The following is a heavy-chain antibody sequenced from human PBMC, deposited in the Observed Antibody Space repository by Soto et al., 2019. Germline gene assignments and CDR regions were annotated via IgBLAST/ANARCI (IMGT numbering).Heavy chain of an antibody. Sequence: GGSLRLSCAASGFTFSSYGMHWVRQAPGKGLEWVAVIWYDGSNKYYADSVKGRFTISRDNSKNRLYLQMNSLRAEDTAVYYCARETGSSSFGYWGQGTLVTVSS. D-gene: IGHD6-13*01. V-gene: IGHV3-33*01. CDR1: GFTFSSYG. CDR2: IWYDGSNK. CDR3: ARETGSSSFGY. J-gene: IGHJ4*02.